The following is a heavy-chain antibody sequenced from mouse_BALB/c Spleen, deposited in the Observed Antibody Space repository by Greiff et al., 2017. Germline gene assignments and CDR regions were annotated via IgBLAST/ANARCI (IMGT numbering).Heavy chain of an antibody. CDR1: GFAFSSYD. J-gene: IGHJ2*01. D-gene: IGHD2-3*01. CDR2: ISSGGGST. Sequence: EVQLQESGGGLVKPGGSLKLSCAASGFAFSSYDMSWVRQTPEKRLEWVAYISSGGGSTYYPDTVKGRFTISRDNAKNTLYLQMSSLKSEDTAMYYCARHGDGYYYFDYWGQGTTLTVSS. V-gene: IGHV5-12-1*01. CDR3: ARHGDGYYYFDY.